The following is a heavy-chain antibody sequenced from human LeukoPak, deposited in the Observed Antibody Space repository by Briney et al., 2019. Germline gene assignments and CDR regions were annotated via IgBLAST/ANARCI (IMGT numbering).Heavy chain of an antibody. V-gene: IGHV3-21*01. Sequence: GSLRLSCAVSGFTFGSYSMNWVRQAPGKGQEWASFISTSGSYIYYADSVKGRFTISRDNAKNSLYLQMNRLRAEDTAVYYCASQTPRRLPIAVADYFDYWGQGTLVTVSS. D-gene: IGHD6-19*01. CDR2: ISTSGSYI. J-gene: IGHJ4*02. CDR1: GFTFGSYS. CDR3: ASQTPRRLPIAVADYFDY.